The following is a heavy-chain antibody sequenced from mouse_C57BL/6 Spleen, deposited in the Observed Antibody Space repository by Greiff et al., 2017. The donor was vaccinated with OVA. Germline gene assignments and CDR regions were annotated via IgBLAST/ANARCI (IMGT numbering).Heavy chain of an antibody. J-gene: IGHJ2*01. CDR3: AIGGITVVAPFDY. D-gene: IGHD1-1*01. CDR1: GYTFTSYW. Sequence: VQLQQPGAELVKPGASVKVSCKASGYTFTSYWMHWVKQRPGQGLEWIGRIHPSDSDTNYNQKFKGKATLTVDKSSSTAYMQLSSQTSEDSAVYYCAIGGITVVAPFDYWGQGTTLTVSS. CDR2: IHPSDSDT. V-gene: IGHV1-74*01.